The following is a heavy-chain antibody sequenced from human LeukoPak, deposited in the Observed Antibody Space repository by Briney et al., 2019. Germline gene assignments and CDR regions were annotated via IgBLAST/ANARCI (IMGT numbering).Heavy chain of an antibody. D-gene: IGHD4-11*01. CDR1: GGSFSGDY. J-gene: IGHJ6*03. Sequence: PSETLSLTCGVYGGSFSGDYWCWVRQPPAKRLEGSGSNYHNGSTSYNPSLKSRVTISADTSKNQFSLKLSSVTAADTAVYYCARAGTVATVTGYYYYMDVWGKGTTVTVSS. CDR2: NYHNGST. CDR3: ARAGTVATVTGYYYYMDV. V-gene: IGHV4-34*01.